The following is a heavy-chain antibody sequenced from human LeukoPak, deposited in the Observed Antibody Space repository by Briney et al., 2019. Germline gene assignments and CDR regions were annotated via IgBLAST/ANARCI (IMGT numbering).Heavy chain of an antibody. V-gene: IGHV3-30-3*01. CDR1: GFTFSSYA. J-gene: IGHJ4*02. CDR3: ASPQGVGFDYVWGSPGY. Sequence: GRSLRLSCAASGFTFSSYAMHWVRQAPGKGLEWVAVISYDGSNKYYADSVKGRFTISRDNSKNTLYLQMNSLRAEDTAVYYCASPQGVGFDYVWGSPGYWGQGTLVTVSS. CDR2: ISYDGSNK. D-gene: IGHD3-16*01.